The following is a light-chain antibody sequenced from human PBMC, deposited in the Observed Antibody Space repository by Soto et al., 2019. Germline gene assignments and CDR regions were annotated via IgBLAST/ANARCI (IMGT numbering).Light chain of an antibody. CDR1: QALSNY. J-gene: IGKJ5*01. CDR3: QQVDSYPIT. Sequence: DIQLTQSPSVLSASVGDTVTITCRASQALSNYLAWYQQKPGKAPKLLIYAASTLQSGVPSRFSGSGSGTDFTLSISSLQPEDFATYFCQQVDSYPITFGQGTRLEI. CDR2: AAS. V-gene: IGKV1-9*01.